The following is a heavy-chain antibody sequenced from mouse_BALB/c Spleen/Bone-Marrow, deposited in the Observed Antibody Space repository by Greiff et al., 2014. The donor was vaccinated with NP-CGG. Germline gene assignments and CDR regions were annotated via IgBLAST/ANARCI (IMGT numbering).Heavy chain of an antibody. CDR3: ARGRWYY. CDR1: GYTFTDYT. Sequence: VQLKESGPELVKPGASVKISCKTSGYTFTDYTLHWVKQSHGKSLEWIGGVSPNIGGTSYNQKFKGKASLTVNKSSTTAYMELRSLTSEDSAVYYCARGRWYYWGQGTTLTVSS. D-gene: IGHD2-3*01. J-gene: IGHJ2*01. V-gene: IGHV1-22*01. CDR2: VSPNIGGT.